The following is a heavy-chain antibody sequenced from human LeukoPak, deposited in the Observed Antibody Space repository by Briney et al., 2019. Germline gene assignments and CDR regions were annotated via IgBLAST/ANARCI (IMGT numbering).Heavy chain of an antibody. CDR2: IWNDGRNR. Sequence: GGSLRLSCAASGFTFSSYGMHWVRQAPGKGLEWVAVIWNDGRNRYYADSVKGRFTISSDNSKNTLYLQMNSLRAEDTAVYYCARGVYYDSSGRLDYWGQGTLVTVSS. CDR1: GFTFSSYG. J-gene: IGHJ4*02. CDR3: ARGVYYDSSGRLDY. V-gene: IGHV3-33*01. D-gene: IGHD3-22*01.